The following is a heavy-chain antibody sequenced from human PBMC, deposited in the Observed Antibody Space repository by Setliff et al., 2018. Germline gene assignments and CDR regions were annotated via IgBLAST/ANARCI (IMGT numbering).Heavy chain of an antibody. CDR1: GVSIRGFY. CDR2: AFHTGKT. V-gene: IGHV4-59*03. Sequence: SETLSLTCTVSGVSIRGFYWTWIRQSPKRGLEWLGYAFHTGKTDYNPSLMSRVIISIDMSRKQFSLRLSSVTAADTAMYFCARGGYNSRSGYSAYYYDYWGQGALVTVSS. CDR3: ARGGYNSRSGYSAYYYDY. D-gene: IGHD3-3*01. J-gene: IGHJ4*02.